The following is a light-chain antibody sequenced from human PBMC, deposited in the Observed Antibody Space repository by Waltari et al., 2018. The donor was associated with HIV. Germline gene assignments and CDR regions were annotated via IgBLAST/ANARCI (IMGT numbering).Light chain of an antibody. CDR3: SSYTSSSTRV. J-gene: IGLJ3*02. V-gene: IGLV2-14*03. CDR2: DVN. Sequence: QSALTQPASVSGSPGQSITISCTGTSSDAGGYNYVSWYQRQPGKAPKLRIYDVNNRPSGVSNRFAGSKSGNTASLTISGLQAEGAADYYCSSYTSSSTRVFGGGTKVTVL. CDR1: SSDAGGYNY.